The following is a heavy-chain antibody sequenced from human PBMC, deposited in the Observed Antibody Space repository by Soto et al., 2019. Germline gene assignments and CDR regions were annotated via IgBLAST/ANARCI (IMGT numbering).Heavy chain of an antibody. Sequence: QITLKESGHTPVTPTQTLTLTCTFSGFSLSTSGVGVGWIRQPPGKALEWLARIYWDDDKRYSPSLKSRLTITKDSSKNQVVRTMTNMDPVDTATYYCAHSGEWYCDYTFDYWGQGTLVTVSS. CDR2: IYWDDDK. CDR1: GFSLSTSGVG. CDR3: AHSGEWYCDYTFDY. J-gene: IGHJ4*02. V-gene: IGHV2-5*02. D-gene: IGHD4-17*01.